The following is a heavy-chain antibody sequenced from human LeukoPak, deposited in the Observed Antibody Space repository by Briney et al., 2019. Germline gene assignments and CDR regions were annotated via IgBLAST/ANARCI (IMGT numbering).Heavy chain of an antibody. Sequence: SETLSLTCTVSGGSISSYSWSWIRQPPGKGLEWIGYIYYSGSTEYNPSLKSRVTMSVDTSKIQFSLKLNSMTAADTAVYYCARGRDFWSGYSFDYWGQGALVTVSS. V-gene: IGHV4-59*01. CDR3: ARGRDFWSGYSFDY. CDR2: IYYSGST. CDR1: GGSISSYS. J-gene: IGHJ4*02. D-gene: IGHD3-3*01.